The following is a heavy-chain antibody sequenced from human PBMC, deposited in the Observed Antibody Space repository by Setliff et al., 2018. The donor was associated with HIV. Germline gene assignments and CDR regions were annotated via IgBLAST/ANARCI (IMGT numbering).Heavy chain of an antibody. CDR2: IYYSGST. D-gene: IGHD5-12*01. Sequence: SETLSLTCTVSGGSISDSRYYWGWIRQPPGKGLEWIGNIYYSGSTYYNPSLKSRVTISVDTSKSQFSLRLTSVTAADTAIYYCARQVSIPGVAITPVDYWGQGALVTVSS. CDR3: ARQVSIPGVAITPVDY. J-gene: IGHJ4*02. V-gene: IGHV4-39*01. CDR1: GGSISDSRYY.